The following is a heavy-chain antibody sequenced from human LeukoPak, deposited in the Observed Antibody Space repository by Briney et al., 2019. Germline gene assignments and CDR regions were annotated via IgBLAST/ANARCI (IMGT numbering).Heavy chain of an antibody. CDR2: ISSDSTYI. CDR1: GFTFSTYT. V-gene: IGHV3-21*01. D-gene: IGHD5-18*01. CDR3: ARDIVGYSYGVDF. Sequence: GGSLRLSCTVSGFTFSTYTMNWVRQPPGKGLEWVSSISSDSTYIHYADSLTGRFTISRDNAKNSLFLHMNSLRAEDTAMYFCARDIVGYSYGVDFWGLGTLVTVSS. J-gene: IGHJ4*02.